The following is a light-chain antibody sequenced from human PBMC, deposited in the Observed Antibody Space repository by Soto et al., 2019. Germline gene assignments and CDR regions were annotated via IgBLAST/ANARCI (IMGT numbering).Light chain of an antibody. J-gene: IGLJ1*01. CDR2: DDS. CDR3: QVWDSTSDHYV. CDR1: NIETKS. V-gene: IGLV3-21*02. Sequence: SYELTQPPLVSVAPGQTARITCGGSNIETKSVHWYRQKAGQAPVLVVCDDSVRPSGIPERFSGSNSGNTATPTISRVEAGDEADYYCQVWDSTSDHYVFGTGTKVTVL.